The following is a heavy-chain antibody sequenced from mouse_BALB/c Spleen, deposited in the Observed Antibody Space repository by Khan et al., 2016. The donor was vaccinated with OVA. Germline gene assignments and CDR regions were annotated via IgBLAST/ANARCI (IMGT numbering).Heavy chain of an antibody. D-gene: IGHD1-1*01. V-gene: IGHV1-26*01. J-gene: IGHJ1*01. CDR3: AIYHGYFDV. CDR1: GYSFTGYY. CDR2: VNPNNGGT. Sequence: VQLKQSGPDLVKPGASMKISCKASGYSFTGYYIHWVKQSHGKSLEWIGRVNPNNGGTSYNQKFKGKAILTVDKSSNTAYMVLRSLTSEDSAVYSCAIYHGYFDVWGAGTTVTVSS.